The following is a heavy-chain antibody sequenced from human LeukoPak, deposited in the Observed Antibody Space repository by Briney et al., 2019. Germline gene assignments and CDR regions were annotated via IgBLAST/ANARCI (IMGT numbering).Heavy chain of an antibody. D-gene: IGHD2-8*01. Sequence: ASVKVSCKASGFTFTSYGFSWVRQAPGQGLEWMGWISGYNGNTNYAQKLQGRVTMNTDTSTSTAYVELRSLVSEDTAVYYCARRLGYCTNGVCYSWYFDLWGRGTLVTVSS. CDR2: ISGYNGNT. CDR3: ARRLGYCTNGVCYSWYFDL. CDR1: GFTFTSYG. V-gene: IGHV1-18*01. J-gene: IGHJ2*01.